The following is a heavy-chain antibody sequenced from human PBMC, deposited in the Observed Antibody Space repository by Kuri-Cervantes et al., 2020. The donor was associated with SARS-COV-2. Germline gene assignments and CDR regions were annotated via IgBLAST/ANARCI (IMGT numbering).Heavy chain of an antibody. J-gene: IGHJ3*02. CDR2: INPNSGGT. D-gene: IGHD3-10*01. CDR3: ARYRAFGAWADAFDI. V-gene: IGHV1-2*06. CDR1: GYTFTGYY. Sequence: ASVKVSCKASGYTFTGYYMHWVRQAPGQGLEWMGRINPNSGGTNYAQKFQGRVTMTRDTSISTAYMELGRLRSDDTAVYYCARYRAFGAWADAFDIWGQGTMVTVSS.